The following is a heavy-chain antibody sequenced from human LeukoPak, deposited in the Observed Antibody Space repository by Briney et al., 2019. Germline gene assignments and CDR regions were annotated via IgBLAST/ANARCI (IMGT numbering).Heavy chain of an antibody. CDR2: IYYSGST. V-gene: IGHV4-30-4*08. CDR1: GGSISSGDYY. D-gene: IGHD6-13*01. CDR3: ARGTPYSSSWYEGNWFDP. Sequence: SETLSLTCTVSGGSISSGDYYWSWIRQPLGKGLEWIGYIYYSGSTYYNPSLKSRVTISVDTSKNQFSLKLSSVTAADTAVYYCARGTPYSSSWYEGNWFDPWGQGTLVTVSS. J-gene: IGHJ5*02.